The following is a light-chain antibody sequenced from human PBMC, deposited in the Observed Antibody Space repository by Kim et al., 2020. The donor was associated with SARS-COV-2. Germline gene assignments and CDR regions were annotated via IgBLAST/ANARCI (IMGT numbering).Light chain of an antibody. Sequence: ELTQPPAVSGTPGQTVTISCSGSISNIGTNTVNWYQQLPGTAPKFFIYNNNHRPSGVPDRFSGSKSGTSASLAISGLQSEDEADYYCGSWDDSLNGWVFGGGTQLTVL. CDR1: ISNIGTNT. V-gene: IGLV1-44*01. J-gene: IGLJ3*02. CDR2: NNN. CDR3: GSWDDSLNGWV.